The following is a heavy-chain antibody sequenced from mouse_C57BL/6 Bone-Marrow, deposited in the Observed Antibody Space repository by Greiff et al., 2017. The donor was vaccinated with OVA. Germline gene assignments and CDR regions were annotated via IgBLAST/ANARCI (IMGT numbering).Heavy chain of an antibody. Sequence: VQLQQSGAELARPGASVKLSCKASGYTFTSYGISWVQQSPGQGLEWIGEISTRSGNTYYNEKFKGKATLTAYKSSSTAYMELRILTSEYSAVYICAREGYYVEAKDYWGQGTSVTVSS. V-gene: IGHV1-81*01. CDR2: ISTRSGNT. J-gene: IGHJ4*01. CDR1: GYTFTSYG. CDR3: AREGYYVEAKDY. D-gene: IGHD1-1*01.